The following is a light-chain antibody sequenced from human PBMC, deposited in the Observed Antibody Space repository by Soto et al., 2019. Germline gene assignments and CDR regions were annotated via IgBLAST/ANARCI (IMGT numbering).Light chain of an antibody. Sequence: EIVMTQSPATLSVSPGERATLSCRASQSVSNNFAWYQQKPGQAPRLLIYGASTRATGIPARFSGSGSGTEFTLTISSLQSEDFAVYYCQQYNTWSPLTVGGGTKVETK. V-gene: IGKV3-15*01. J-gene: IGKJ4*01. CDR3: QQYNTWSPLT. CDR2: GAS. CDR1: QSVSNN.